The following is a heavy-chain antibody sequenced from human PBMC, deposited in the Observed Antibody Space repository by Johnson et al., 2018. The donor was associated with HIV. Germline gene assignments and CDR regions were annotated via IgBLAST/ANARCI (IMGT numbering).Heavy chain of an antibody. D-gene: IGHD6-6*01. V-gene: IGHV3-7*01. CDR1: GFTFSNYW. CDR3: ARVYSSSSAHAFDI. Sequence: VQLVESGGGVVRPGGSLRLSCAASGFTFSNYWMSWVRQAPGKGLEWVANIKQDGSDKYYVDSVKGRVTISRDNARNSLYLQMNSLRAEDTAVYYCARVYSSSSAHAFDIWGQGTMVTVSS. CDR2: IKQDGSDK. J-gene: IGHJ3*02.